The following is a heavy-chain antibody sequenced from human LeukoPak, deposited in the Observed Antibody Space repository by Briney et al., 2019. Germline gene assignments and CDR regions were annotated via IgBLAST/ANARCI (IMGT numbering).Heavy chain of an antibody. CDR1: GGSTSSSIYY. Sequence: SETLSLTCTVSGGSTSSSIYYWGWIRQPPGKGLEWIGSIYYSGSTYYNPSLKSRVTISVDTSKNQFSLKLSSVTAADTAVYYCARHHSEGGSGYSRFDPWGQGTLVTVSS. D-gene: IGHD3-3*01. V-gene: IGHV4-39*01. CDR3: ARHHSEGGSGYSRFDP. CDR2: IYYSGST. J-gene: IGHJ5*02.